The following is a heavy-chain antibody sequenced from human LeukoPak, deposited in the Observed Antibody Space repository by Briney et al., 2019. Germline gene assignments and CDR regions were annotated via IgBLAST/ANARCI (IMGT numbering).Heavy chain of an antibody. Sequence: GGSLRLSCAASGFTHSNYAMIWVRQAPGRGLEGVSAIRSGGGGTLYADSVKGRFTISRDNSKNTLFLQMNNMRAEDSAVYYCARDPNGDYVGAFEMWGPGTKVTVS. J-gene: IGHJ3*02. CDR1: GFTHSNYA. V-gene: IGHV3-23*01. CDR3: ARDPNGDYVGAFEM. CDR2: IRSGGGGT. D-gene: IGHD4-17*01.